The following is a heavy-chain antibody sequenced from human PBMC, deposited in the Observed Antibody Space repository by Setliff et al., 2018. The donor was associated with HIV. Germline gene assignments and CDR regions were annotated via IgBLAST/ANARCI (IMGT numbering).Heavy chain of an antibody. CDR1: GYTFTSYS. J-gene: IGHJ4*02. V-gene: IGHV1-3*04. D-gene: IGHD5-12*01. CDR3: ASMVATFVTKYYFDY. CDR2: LRTGTGDT. Sequence: ASVKVSCKASGYTFTSYSMHWVRQAPGQRLEWMGWLRTGTGDTFYSQKFQGRVSIARDTSASTAYMELSSLRSEDTAVYYCASMVATFVTKYYFDYWGQGTLVTVSS.